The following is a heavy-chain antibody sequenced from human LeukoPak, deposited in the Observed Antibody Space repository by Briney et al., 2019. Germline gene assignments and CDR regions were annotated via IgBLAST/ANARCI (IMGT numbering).Heavy chain of an antibody. Sequence: GGSLRLSCAASGFTFNIRWMHWVRQAPGKGLVWVSRINSDGSSTNYADSVEGRFTISRDNAKNMVYLQINSLRAEDMAVYYCTPDRSYAMEVWGQGATVAVS. J-gene: IGHJ6*02. CDR1: GFTFNIRW. CDR3: TPDRSYAMEV. V-gene: IGHV3-74*01. CDR2: INSDGSST.